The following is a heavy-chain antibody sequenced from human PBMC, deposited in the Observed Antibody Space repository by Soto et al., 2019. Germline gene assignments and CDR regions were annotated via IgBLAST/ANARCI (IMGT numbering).Heavy chain of an antibody. CDR2: ISSSSSYI. CDR1: GFTFSSYA. CDR3: ARDASDYTSYYYYGMDV. Sequence: EVQLLESGGGLVQTGGSLRLSCAASGFTFSSYAMTWVRQAPGKGLEWVSSISSSSSYIYYADSVKGRFTISRDNAKNSLYLQMNSLRAEDTAVYYCARDASDYTSYYYYGMDVWGQGTTVTVSS. D-gene: IGHD4-17*01. V-gene: IGHV3-21*01. J-gene: IGHJ6*02.